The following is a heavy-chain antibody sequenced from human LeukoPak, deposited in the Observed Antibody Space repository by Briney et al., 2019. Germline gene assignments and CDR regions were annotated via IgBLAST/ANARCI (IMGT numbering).Heavy chain of an antibody. CDR1: GFTFSSYS. J-gene: IGHJ6*02. CDR2: ISSSSSYI. D-gene: IGHD2-2*01. CDR3: AKDAREYQLLWNYYYGMDV. V-gene: IGHV3-21*01. Sequence: GGSLRLSCAASGFTFSSYSMNWVRQAPGKGLEWVSSISSSSSYIYYADSVKGRFTISRDNAKNSLYLQMNSLRAEDTAVYYCAKDAREYQLLWNYYYGMDVWGQGTTVTVSS.